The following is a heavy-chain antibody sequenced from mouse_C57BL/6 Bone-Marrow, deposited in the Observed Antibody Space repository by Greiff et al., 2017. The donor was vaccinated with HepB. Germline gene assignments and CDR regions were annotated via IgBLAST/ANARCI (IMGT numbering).Heavy chain of an antibody. CDR1: GYTFTSYW. CDR3: TAPLLRWRDYAMDY. D-gene: IGHD2-1*01. J-gene: IGHJ4*01. Sequence: EVQLQQSGTVLARPGASVKMSCKTSGYTFTSYWMHWVKQRPGQGLEWIGAIYPGNSDTSYNQKFKGKAKLTAVTSASTAYMELSSLTNEDSAVYYCTAPLLRWRDYAMDYWGQGTSVTVSS. CDR2: IYPGNSDT. V-gene: IGHV1-5*01.